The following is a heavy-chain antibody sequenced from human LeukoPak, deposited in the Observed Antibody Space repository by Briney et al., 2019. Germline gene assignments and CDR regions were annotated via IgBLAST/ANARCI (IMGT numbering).Heavy chain of an antibody. Sequence: SQTLSLTCAISGDSVSSNSAAWNWIRQSPSRGLEWLGRTYYGSKWYNDYAVSVKSRITINPDTSKNQFSLQLNSVTAAETAVYYCARLTMSSTGYIDVWGKGTTVTVSS. V-gene: IGHV6-1*01. CDR2: TYYGSKWYN. CDR1: GDSVSSNSAA. J-gene: IGHJ6*03. CDR3: ARLTMSSTGYIDV. D-gene: IGHD2-2*01.